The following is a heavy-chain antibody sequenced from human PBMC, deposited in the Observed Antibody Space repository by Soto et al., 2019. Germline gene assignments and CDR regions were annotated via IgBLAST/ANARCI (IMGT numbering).Heavy chain of an antibody. CDR2: IANNGGA. J-gene: IGHJ6*02. CDR1: GGSISSGAFY. CDR3: ARALGGVSASGMDV. Sequence: QLQLRESGPGRVEPSQTLSLTCAVSGGSISSGAFYWSWIRQLPGKGLEWIGYIANNGGAYYNPSLRGRVTISIEASENQLSLRLHALTAADAAVYYCARALGGVSASGMDVWGQGTTVTVSS. V-gene: IGHV4-31*11. D-gene: IGHD3-3*01.